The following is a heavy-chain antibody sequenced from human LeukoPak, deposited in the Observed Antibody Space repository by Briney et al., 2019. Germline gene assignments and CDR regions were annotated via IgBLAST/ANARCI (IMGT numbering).Heavy chain of an antibody. CDR2: ISFDGSDK. Sequence: GGSLRLSCAASGFTFNNYAMHWVRQAPGKGLEWVAIISFDGSDKYYADSVKGRFTISRDNSKNTFYLQMNNLRAEDTAVYYCAREYGSGSYYNEGYWGQGTLVTFSS. D-gene: IGHD3-10*01. J-gene: IGHJ4*02. V-gene: IGHV3-30*04. CDR3: AREYGSGSYYNEGY. CDR1: GFTFNNYA.